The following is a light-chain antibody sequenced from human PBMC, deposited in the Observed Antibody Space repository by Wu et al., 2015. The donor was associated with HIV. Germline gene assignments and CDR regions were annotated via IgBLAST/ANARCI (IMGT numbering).Light chain of an antibody. CDR2: KAS. V-gene: IGKV1-5*03. CDR3: QQYNTYPWT. CDR1: QSISSW. Sequence: DIQMTQSPSTLSAFVGDRVTITCRASQSISSWLAWYQQKPGKAPKLLIYKASSLESGVPSRFSGSGSGTELTLTISSLQPDDFATYYCQQYNTYPWTFGQGTKVEIK. J-gene: IGKJ1*01.